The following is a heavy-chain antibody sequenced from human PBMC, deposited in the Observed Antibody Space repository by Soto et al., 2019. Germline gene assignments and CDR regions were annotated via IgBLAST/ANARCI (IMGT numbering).Heavy chain of an antibody. D-gene: IGHD3-10*01. CDR3: ARSRGKSSDY. Sequence: PSETLSLTCAVYGGSFSGYYWSWIRQPPGKGLEWIGEINHSGSTNYNPSLKSRVTISVDTSKNQFSLKLSSVTAADTAVYYCARSRGKSSDYWSQGTLVTVSS. J-gene: IGHJ4*02. CDR1: GGSFSGYY. V-gene: IGHV4-34*01. CDR2: INHSGST.